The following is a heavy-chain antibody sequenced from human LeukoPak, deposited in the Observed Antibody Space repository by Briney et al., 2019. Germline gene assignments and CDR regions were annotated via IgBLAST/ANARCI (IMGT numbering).Heavy chain of an antibody. J-gene: IGHJ6*03. Sequence: GGSLRLSCAASGFVFSSFAIHGVHQAPGKGLEWVASIWDDGSYKYHGDSVKGRFTITRDNSKNTLFLQMSGLRVEDTAVYYCASAPFFCFGGSCPYYMDVWGKGTLVTVSS. CDR1: GFVFSSFA. D-gene: IGHD2-15*01. CDR2: IWDDGSYK. CDR3: ASAPFFCFGGSCPYYMDV. V-gene: IGHV3-33*01.